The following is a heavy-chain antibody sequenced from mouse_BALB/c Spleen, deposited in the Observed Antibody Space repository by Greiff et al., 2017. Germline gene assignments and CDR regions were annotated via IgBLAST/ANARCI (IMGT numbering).Heavy chain of an antibody. CDR3: ARGDYYGSSYGFAY. CDR1: GYSITSDYA. J-gene: IGHJ3*01. CDR2: ISYSGST. V-gene: IGHV3-2*02. Sequence: VQLQQSGPGLVKPSQSLSLTCTVTGYSITSDYAWNWIRQFPGNKLEWMGYISYSGSTSYNPSLKSRISITRDTSKNQFFLQLNSVTTEDTATYYCARGDYYGSSYGFAYWGQGTLVTVSA. D-gene: IGHD1-1*01.